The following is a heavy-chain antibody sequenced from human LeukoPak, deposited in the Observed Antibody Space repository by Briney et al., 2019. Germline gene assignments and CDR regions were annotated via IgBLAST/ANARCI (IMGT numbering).Heavy chain of an antibody. CDR1: GGSFSGYY. CDR2: INHSGST. D-gene: IGHD3-3*01. CDR3: ARGYYDFWSGLSGIWFDP. Sequence: SETLSLTCAVYGGSFSGYYWSWIRQPPGKGLEWIGEINHSGSTNYNPSLKSRVTISVDTSKNQFSLKLSSVTAAGTAVYYCARGYYDFWSGLSGIWFDPWGQGTLVTVSS. J-gene: IGHJ5*02. V-gene: IGHV4-34*01.